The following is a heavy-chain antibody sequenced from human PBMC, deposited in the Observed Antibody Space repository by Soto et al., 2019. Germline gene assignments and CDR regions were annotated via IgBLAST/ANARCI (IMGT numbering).Heavy chain of an antibody. V-gene: IGHV3-23*01. CDR3: AKVPPPVVYYGSGSYYFDY. CDR1: GFTFGSYA. CDR2: ISGSGGST. J-gene: IGHJ4*02. D-gene: IGHD3-10*01. Sequence: GGSLGLSCAASGFTFGSYAMSWVRQAPGKWLEWVSAISGSGGSTYYADSVKGRFTISRDNSKNTLYLQMNSLRAEDTAVYYCAKVPPPVVYYGSGSYYFDYWGQGTLVTVSS.